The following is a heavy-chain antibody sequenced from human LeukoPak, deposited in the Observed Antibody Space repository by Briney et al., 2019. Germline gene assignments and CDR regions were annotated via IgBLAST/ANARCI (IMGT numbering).Heavy chain of an antibody. J-gene: IGHJ4*02. Sequence: TGGSLRLSCAASGFTFSTYAMHWVRQAPGRGLEWLAVVSFDGSNEYYADSVEGRFTVSRDNSNSSLCLELNRLRVEDTATYYCARPPDMVRGIVVPAVNFFDYWGQGTLVTVSS. D-gene: IGHD3-10*01. CDR1: GFTFSTYA. CDR2: VSFDGSNE. V-gene: IGHV3-30*14. CDR3: ARPPDMVRGIVVPAVNFFDY.